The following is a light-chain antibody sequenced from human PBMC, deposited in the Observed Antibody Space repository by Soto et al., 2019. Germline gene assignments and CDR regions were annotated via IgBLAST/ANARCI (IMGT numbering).Light chain of an antibody. J-gene: IGKJ1*01. V-gene: IGKV3-15*01. CDR3: QQYSNWPQT. CDR2: GAS. CDR1: QSVSAN. Sequence: EIVMTQSPATLSVSPGERATLSCRASQSVSANLAWYQQTPGQAPRILIYGASTRDTGIPARFSGSGSGTECTLTVSRLQSEDFAVYYCQQYSNWPQTFGQGTKVDIK.